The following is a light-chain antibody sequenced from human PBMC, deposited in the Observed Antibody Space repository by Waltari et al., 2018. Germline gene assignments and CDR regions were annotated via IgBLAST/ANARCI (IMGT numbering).Light chain of an antibody. CDR2: GAS. Sequence: EIVLTQSPGLLSLSPGERATLSCRASQSVSRALAWYQQKPGQAPRLLIYGASSRAPDIPDRFSGSGSGTDFSLTISRLEPEDFAVYYCQHYVRLPATFGQGTKVEIK. CDR3: QHYVRLPAT. V-gene: IGKV3-20*01. J-gene: IGKJ1*01. CDR1: QSVSRA.